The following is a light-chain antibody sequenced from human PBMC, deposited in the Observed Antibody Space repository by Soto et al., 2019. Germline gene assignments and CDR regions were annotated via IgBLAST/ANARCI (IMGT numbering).Light chain of an antibody. CDR2: GAS. V-gene: IGKV3-15*01. CDR3: QQYKSYPIT. J-gene: IGKJ5*01. Sequence: EIVMTQSPATLSVSPGERATVSCGASQSVSSNLVWYQHKTGQAPRLLIYGASTRTTGIPARFSGSGSGTEFTLTISSLQSEDFATYYCQQYKSYPITFGQGTRLEIK. CDR1: QSVSSN.